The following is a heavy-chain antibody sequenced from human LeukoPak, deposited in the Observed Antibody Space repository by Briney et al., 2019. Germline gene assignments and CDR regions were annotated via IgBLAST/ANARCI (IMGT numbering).Heavy chain of an antibody. CDR1: EYAFTGYY. CDR3: ARDRYYYGSGKTNWFDP. D-gene: IGHD3-10*01. Sequence: ASVKVSCKASEYAFTGYYMHWVRQAPGQGLEGMGRINPNSGGTNYAQKFQGRVTMTRDTSISTAYMELSRLSSDDTAVYYCARDRYYYGSGKTNWFDPWGQGTLVTVSS. J-gene: IGHJ5*02. V-gene: IGHV1-2*06. CDR2: INPNSGGT.